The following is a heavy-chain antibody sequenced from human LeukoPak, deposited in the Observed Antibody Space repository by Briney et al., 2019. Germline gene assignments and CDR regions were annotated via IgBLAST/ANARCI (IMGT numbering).Heavy chain of an antibody. Sequence: SETLSLTCTVSGGSISTSGYYWAWIRQPPGKGLQWIASIYYSGSTYYNSSLKSRVTISVDTSKNQFSLKLSSMTAADTAVYYCASDKGYSNNYFDYWGQGTLVTVSS. V-gene: IGHV4-39*02. CDR2: IYYSGST. CDR1: GGSISTSGYY. CDR3: ASDKGYSNNYFDY. J-gene: IGHJ4*02. D-gene: IGHD6-13*01.